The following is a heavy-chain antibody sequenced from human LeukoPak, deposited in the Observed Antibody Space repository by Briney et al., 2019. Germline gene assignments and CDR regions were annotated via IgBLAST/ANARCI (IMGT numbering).Heavy chain of an antibody. CDR1: GFTFSSYA. CDR3: AREDRRYCSSTSCPNDY. CDR2: ISGSGGST. Sequence: PGGSLRLSCAASGFTFSSYAMSWVRQAPGKGLEWVSAISGSGGSTYYADSVKGRFTISRDNSKNTLYLQMNSLRAEDTAVYYCAREDRRYCSSTSCPNDYWGQGTLVTVSS. D-gene: IGHD2-2*01. V-gene: IGHV3-23*01. J-gene: IGHJ4*02.